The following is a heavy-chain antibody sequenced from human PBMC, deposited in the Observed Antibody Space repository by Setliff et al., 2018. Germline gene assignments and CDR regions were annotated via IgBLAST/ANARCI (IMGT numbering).Heavy chain of an antibody. V-gene: IGHV4-61*08. J-gene: IGHJ6*03. Sequence: SETLSLTCTVSGGSISSGDYYWSWIRQPPGKGLEWIGHIYIGGSANYNPSLKSRVTMSIDTSKNQFSLKLNSVTAADMAAYYCAREQWLDPPGYYYMDVWAKGTTVTVSS. D-gene: IGHD6-19*01. CDR3: AREQWLDPPGYYYMDV. CDR2: IYIGGSA. CDR1: GGSISSGDYY.